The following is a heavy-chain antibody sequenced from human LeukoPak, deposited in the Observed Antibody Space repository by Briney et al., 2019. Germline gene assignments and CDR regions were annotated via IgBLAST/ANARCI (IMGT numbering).Heavy chain of an antibody. J-gene: IGHJ4*02. V-gene: IGHV3-9*01. CDR2: ISWNRGSI. Sequence: QAGRSLSLTCAASGFIFDDCAMHWVRQAPGKGLEWVSGISWNRGSIGYADSVKGPFTISRDNAKNSVYLQMNSLRVEDTALYYCAKGYCNSITCSAGGHWGQGTLVPVSS. D-gene: IGHD2-2*01. CDR3: AKGYCNSITCSAGGH. CDR1: GFIFDDCA.